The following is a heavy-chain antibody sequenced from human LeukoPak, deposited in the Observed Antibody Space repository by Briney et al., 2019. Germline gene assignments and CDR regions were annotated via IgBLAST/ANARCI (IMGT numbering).Heavy chain of an antibody. CDR2: ISYSGST. D-gene: IGHD6-13*01. V-gene: IGHV4-39*07. Sequence: SETLSLTCTVSGGSISSGGYYWGWIRQPPGKGLEWIGSISYSGSTSCNPSLKSRVTIFIDTSKNQFSLKLTSVTAADTAVYYCARYSSTWPYWYFDLWGRGTLVTVSS. J-gene: IGHJ2*01. CDR1: GGSISSGGYY. CDR3: ARYSSTWPYWYFDL.